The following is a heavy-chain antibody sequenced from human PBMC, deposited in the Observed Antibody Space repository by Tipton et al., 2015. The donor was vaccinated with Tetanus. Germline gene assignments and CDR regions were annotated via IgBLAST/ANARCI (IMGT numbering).Heavy chain of an antibody. J-gene: IGHJ5*02. D-gene: IGHD6-6*01. V-gene: IGHV4-30-4*01. CDR1: GDSLSNGDYY. CDR2: IYYSGST. CDR3: ARDQGGGRVVRLNWFDP. Sequence: TLSLTCTVSGDSLSNGDYYWSWIRQPPGKGLESIGYIYYSGSTYYNPSLKSRVTIPVDTSKNQFSLNLRSVTAADTAVYYCARDQGGGRVVRLNWFDPWGQGTLVTVSS.